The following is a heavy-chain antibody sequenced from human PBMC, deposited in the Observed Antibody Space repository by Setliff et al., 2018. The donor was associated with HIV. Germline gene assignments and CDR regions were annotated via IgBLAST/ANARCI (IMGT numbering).Heavy chain of an antibody. Sequence: SETLSLTCTVSGGSISSSSYYWGWIRQPPGKGLEWIGSIYYSGSTHHNPSLKSRVTISVDTSKNQFSLKLSSVTAADTAVYYCARRVAAAGRGDYWCQGPLVTVSS. V-gene: IGHV4-39*01. D-gene: IGHD6-13*01. J-gene: IGHJ4*02. CDR3: ARRVAAAGRGDY. CDR2: IYYSGST. CDR1: GGSISSSSYY.